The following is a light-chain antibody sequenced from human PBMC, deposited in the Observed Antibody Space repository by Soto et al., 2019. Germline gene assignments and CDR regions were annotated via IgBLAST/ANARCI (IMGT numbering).Light chain of an antibody. V-gene: IGKV3-20*01. CDR3: QQYGSSPVT. CDR2: VAS. CDR1: QSVSSTY. J-gene: IGKJ5*01. Sequence: EIVLTQSPGTLSLSPGERATLSCRASQSVSSTYLAWDQQKPGQPPRLLIYVASSRATGIPDRFSGSGSGTDFTLTITRLESEDFAVYYCQQYGSSPVTFGQGTRLDIK.